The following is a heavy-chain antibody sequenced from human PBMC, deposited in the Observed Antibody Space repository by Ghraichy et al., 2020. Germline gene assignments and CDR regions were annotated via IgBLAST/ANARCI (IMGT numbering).Heavy chain of an antibody. CDR3: ARDLGSGSLFFDI. V-gene: IGHV3-30-3*01. D-gene: IGHD3-10*01. Sequence: SLNISCAASGFTFSSYAMHWVRQAPGKGLEWVAVISYDGSNKYYADSVKGRFTISRDNSKNTLYLQMNSLRAEDTAVYYCARDLGSGSLFFDIWGQGTMVTVSS. CDR2: ISYDGSNK. CDR1: GFTFSSYA. J-gene: IGHJ3*02.